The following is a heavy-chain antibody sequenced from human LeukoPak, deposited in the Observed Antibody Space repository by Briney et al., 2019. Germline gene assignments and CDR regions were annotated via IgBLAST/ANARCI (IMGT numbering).Heavy chain of an antibody. CDR2: IYTSGST. D-gene: IGHD5-18*01. V-gene: IGHV4-61*02. J-gene: IGHJ4*02. CDR1: GGSISSGSYY. CDR3: ARDLSSYGLFDY. Sequence: MTSETLSLTCTVSGGSISSGSYYWSWIRQPAGKGLEWIGRIYTSGSTNYNPSLKSRVTISVDTSKNQFSLKLSSVTAADTAVYYCARDLSSYGLFDYWGQGTLVTVSS.